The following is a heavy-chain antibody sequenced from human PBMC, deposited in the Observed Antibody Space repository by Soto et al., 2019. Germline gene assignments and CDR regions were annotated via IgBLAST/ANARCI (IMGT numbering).Heavy chain of an antibody. CDR3: ARAKLYGGMRYWFDP. V-gene: IGHV4-30-4*01. CDR2: IYYSGST. D-gene: IGHD2-15*01. CDR1: GGSISSGDYY. Sequence: PSETLSLTCTVSGGSISSGDYYWSWIRQPPGKGLEWIGYIYYSGSTYYNPSLKSRVTISVDTSKNQFSLKLSSVTAADTAVYYCARAKLYGGMRYWFDPWGQGTLVTVSS. J-gene: IGHJ5*02.